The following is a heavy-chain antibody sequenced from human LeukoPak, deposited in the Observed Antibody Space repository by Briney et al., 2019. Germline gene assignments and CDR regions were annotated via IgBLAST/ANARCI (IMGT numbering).Heavy chain of an antibody. D-gene: IGHD3-9*01. V-gene: IGHV1-18*04. CDR2: IRGDNGNT. CDR3: ARVDLLTGYYFFDY. Sequence: ASVKVSCKASGYTFTSYYMHWVRQAPGQGLEWVGWIRGDNGNTNYAQKLQGRVTMTTDTSTSTAYMELRGLGSDETAVYYCARVDLLTGYYFFDYWGQGTLVTVSS. CDR1: GYTFTSYY. J-gene: IGHJ4*02.